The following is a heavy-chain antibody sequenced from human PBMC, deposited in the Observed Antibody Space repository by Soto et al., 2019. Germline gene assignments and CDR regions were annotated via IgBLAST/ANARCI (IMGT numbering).Heavy chain of an antibody. CDR2: IYYSGST. Sequence: PSETLSLTCTVSGGSISGCYWSWIRQPPGKGLEWIGYIYYSGSTNYNPSLKSRVTISVDTSKNQFSLRLTSVTAADTAVYYCARDSGYGDPFDYWGQGTLVTVSS. CDR1: GGSISGCY. D-gene: IGHD4-17*01. J-gene: IGHJ4*02. V-gene: IGHV4-59*01. CDR3: ARDSGYGDPFDY.